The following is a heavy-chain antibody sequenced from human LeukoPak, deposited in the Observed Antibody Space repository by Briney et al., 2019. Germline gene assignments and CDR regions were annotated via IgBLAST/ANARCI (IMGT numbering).Heavy chain of an antibody. V-gene: IGHV4-34*01. CDR2: INHSGST. Sequence: SETLSLTCAVYGGSFSGYYWSWIRPPPGKGLEWIGEINHSGSTNYNPSLKSRVTISVDTSKNQFSLKLSSVTAADTAVYYCARGLIDGYSSSWFLWDYWGQGTLVTVSS. D-gene: IGHD6-13*01. CDR3: ARGLIDGYSSSWFLWDY. CDR1: GGSFSGYY. J-gene: IGHJ4*02.